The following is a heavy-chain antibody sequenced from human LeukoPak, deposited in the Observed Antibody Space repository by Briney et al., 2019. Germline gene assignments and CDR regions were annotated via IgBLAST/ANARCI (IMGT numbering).Heavy chain of an antibody. CDR3: ASSSFYDSSGYSYYFDY. D-gene: IGHD3-22*01. Sequence: GRSLRLSCAASGFTFSSYGMHWVRQAPGKGLEWVAVISYDGSNKYYADSVKGRFTISRDNSKNTLYLQMNSLRAEDTAVYYRASSSFYDSSGYSYYFDYWGQGTLVTVSS. V-gene: IGHV3-30*03. CDR2: ISYDGSNK. CDR1: GFTFSSYG. J-gene: IGHJ4*02.